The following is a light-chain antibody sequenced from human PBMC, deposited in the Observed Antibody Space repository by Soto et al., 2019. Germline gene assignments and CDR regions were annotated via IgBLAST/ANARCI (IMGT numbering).Light chain of an antibody. CDR3: SSYTSSNSSYV. Sequence: QSALTQPASVSGSPGQSITISCTGTSSDVGDYKYVSWYQQHPGKAPKLMIYDVSNRPSGVSNRFSGSKSGNTASLTISGLQAEDEADYYCSSYTSSNSSYVFGTGTKVTVL. V-gene: IGLV2-14*03. J-gene: IGLJ1*01. CDR2: DVS. CDR1: SSDVGDYKY.